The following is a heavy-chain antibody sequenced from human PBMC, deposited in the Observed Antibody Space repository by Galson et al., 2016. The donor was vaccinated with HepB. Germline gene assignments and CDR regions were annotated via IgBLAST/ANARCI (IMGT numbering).Heavy chain of an antibody. CDR2: IYHTGTT. V-gene: IGHV4-4*02. CDR1: GGSISSDNW. CDR3: ARYLWFGEKYGMDV. Sequence: SETLSLTCAVSGGSISSDNWWSWVRQPPGKGLEWIGEIYHTGTTYYIPSLKSRVTISVDTSRNNFSLKLRSVTAADTAVYYCARYLWFGEKYGMDVRGQGTTVIVSS. J-gene: IGHJ6*02. D-gene: IGHD3-10*01.